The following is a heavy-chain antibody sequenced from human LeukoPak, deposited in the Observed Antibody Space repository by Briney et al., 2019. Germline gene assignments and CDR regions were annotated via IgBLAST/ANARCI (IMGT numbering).Heavy chain of an antibody. CDR2: INTSGST. D-gene: IGHD2/OR15-2a*01. Sequence: SETLSLTCTVSGGSISSYYWSWIRQPAGKGLEWIGRINTSGSTNYNPSLKSRVTMSEDTSKNQFSLKLSSVTAADTAVYYCARRATLGSPYYLDYWGQGTLVTVSS. CDR3: ARRATLGSPYYLDY. V-gene: IGHV4-4*07. J-gene: IGHJ4*02. CDR1: GGSISSYY.